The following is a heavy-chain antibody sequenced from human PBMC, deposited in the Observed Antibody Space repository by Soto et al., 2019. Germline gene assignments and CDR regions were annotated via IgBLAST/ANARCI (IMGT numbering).Heavy chain of an antibody. V-gene: IGHV3-7*01. J-gene: IGHJ5*02. CDR1: GFTFNTYG. D-gene: IGHD1-1*01. CDR3: VRGRDGFNDGWLGP. Sequence: EVQLVESGGGLVQPGGSLRLSCAASGFTFNTYGMSWVRQAPGKGLEWVANMKKDGSLTHYLDSVRGRFTISRDNAKSSLYLEMNSLPAEDTGVYYCVRGRDGFNDGWLGPWSQGTLVIV. CDR2: MKKDGSLT.